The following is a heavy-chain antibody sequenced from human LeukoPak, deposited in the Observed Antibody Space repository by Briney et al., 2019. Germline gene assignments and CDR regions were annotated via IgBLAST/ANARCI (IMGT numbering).Heavy chain of an antibody. Sequence: GGSLRLSCAASGFTFSTYGMHWVRQAPGKGLEWVAVISYDGSNEYYADSVKGRFTISRDNSKNTLYLQMNSLRPEDTALYYCAKDRGVVVPAAQYFQHWGQGTLVTVSS. CDR3: AKDRGVVVPAAQYFQH. CDR1: GFTFSTYG. V-gene: IGHV3-30*18. J-gene: IGHJ1*01. CDR2: ISYDGSNE. D-gene: IGHD2-2*01.